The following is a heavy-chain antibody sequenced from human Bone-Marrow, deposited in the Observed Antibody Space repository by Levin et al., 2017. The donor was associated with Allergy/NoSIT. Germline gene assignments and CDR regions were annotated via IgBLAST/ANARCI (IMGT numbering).Heavy chain of an antibody. J-gene: IGHJ4*02. CDR2: IYHSGST. V-gene: IGHV4-61*01. D-gene: IGHD4-23*01. CDR1: GGSVSSGSYY. Sequence: SETLSLTCTVSGGSVSSGSYYWSWIRQPPGKGLEWIAYIYHSGSTKYNPSLKSGVTISLDTSRNQFSLRLTSLTAADTAVYYCARGSYFGGLSFDCWGKGTLVTVSS. CDR3: ARGSYFGGLSFDC.